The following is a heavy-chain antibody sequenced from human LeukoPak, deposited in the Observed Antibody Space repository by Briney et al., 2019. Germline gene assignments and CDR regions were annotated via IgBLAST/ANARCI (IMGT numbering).Heavy chain of an antibody. V-gene: IGHV4-59*01. Sequence: SETLSLTCTVSGGSISSYYWSWIRQPPGKGLEWIGYIYYSGSTNYNPSLKSRVTISVDTSKNQFSLKLSSVTAADTAVYHCARDQGFWSGYLDYWGQGTLVTVSS. J-gene: IGHJ4*02. D-gene: IGHD3-3*01. CDR2: IYYSGST. CDR1: GGSISSYY. CDR3: ARDQGFWSGYLDY.